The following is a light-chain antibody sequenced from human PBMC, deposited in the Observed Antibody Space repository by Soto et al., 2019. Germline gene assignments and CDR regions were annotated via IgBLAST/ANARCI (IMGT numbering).Light chain of an antibody. CDR3: QQYYSSPWT. CDR2: GAS. CDR1: QSISSSY. Sequence: EVVMTQSPATLSVSPGXXXXXXXXXRQSISSSYLAWYQQKPGQAPRLLIYGASSRPTGTPDRFSGSGSGTDFTLTISRLEPEDFAVYYCQQYYSSPWTFGLGTKVHI. V-gene: IGKV3-20*01. J-gene: IGKJ1*01.